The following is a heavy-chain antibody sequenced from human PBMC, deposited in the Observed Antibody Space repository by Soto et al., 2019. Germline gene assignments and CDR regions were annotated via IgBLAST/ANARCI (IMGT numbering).Heavy chain of an antibody. CDR2: IYHSGST. CDR3: AKPPDYNWNDY. CDR1: GGSISSGGYS. Sequence: SETLSLTCAVSGGSISSGGYSWSWIRQPPGKGLEWIGYIYHSGSTYYADSVKGRFTISRDNSKNTLYLQMNSLRAEDTAVYYCAKPPDYNWNDYWGQGTLVTVSS. V-gene: IGHV4-30-2*01. J-gene: IGHJ4*02. D-gene: IGHD1-20*01.